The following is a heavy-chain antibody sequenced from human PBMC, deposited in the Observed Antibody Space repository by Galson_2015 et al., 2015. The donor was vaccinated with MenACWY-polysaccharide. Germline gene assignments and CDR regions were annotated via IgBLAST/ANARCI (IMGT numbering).Heavy chain of an antibody. V-gene: IGHV3-48*03. CDR1: GFTFSSYD. J-gene: IGHJ4*02. Sequence: SLRLSCAASGFTFSSYDMNWVRQAPGKGLEWVSYISSSGSTIYYADSVKGRFTISRDNAKNSLYLQMNSLRAEDTAVYYCAREGVWGSYRYTDHWGQGTLVTAAS. CDR3: AREGVWGSYRYTDH. D-gene: IGHD3-16*02. CDR2: ISSSGSTI.